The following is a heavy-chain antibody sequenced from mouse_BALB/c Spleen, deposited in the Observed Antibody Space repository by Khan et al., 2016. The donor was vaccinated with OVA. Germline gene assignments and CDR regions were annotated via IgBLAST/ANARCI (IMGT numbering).Heavy chain of an antibody. CDR3: TRNGFGNYESWDY. CDR2: IYPGNSDT. J-gene: IGHJ2*01. V-gene: IGHV1-5*01. CDR1: GYTFTNYW. Sequence: VQLQQSGTVLARPGASVKMSCKDSGYTFTNYWMHWVKQRPGQGLEWIGVIYPGNSDTNYNQKFKGKAKLTAVTSTSTAYMELNSLTNEDSAVYYCTRNGFGNYESWDYWGQGTTLTVSS. D-gene: IGHD2-1*01.